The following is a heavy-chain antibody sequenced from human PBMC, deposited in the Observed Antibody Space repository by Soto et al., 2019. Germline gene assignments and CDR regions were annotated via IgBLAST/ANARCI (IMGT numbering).Heavy chain of an antibody. V-gene: IGHV3-43*01. J-gene: IGHJ4*02. CDR2: INWDGSGP. CDR1: GFTFDDYI. CDR3: ARNSGWDTPMVH. D-gene: IGHD5-18*01. Sequence: PGGSLRLSCAASGFTFDDYIMHWVRESPGKGLEWVALINWDGSGPRYADSVKGRFTISRDNSKNTLYLQMNSLRAEDTAVYYCARNSGWDTPMVHWGQGTLVTVSS.